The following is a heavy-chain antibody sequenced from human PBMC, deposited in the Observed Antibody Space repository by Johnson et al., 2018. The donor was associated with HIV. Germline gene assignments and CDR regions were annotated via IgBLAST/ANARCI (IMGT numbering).Heavy chain of an antibody. Sequence: VRQAPGKGLEWVSLISWDGGRTYYADSVKGRFTISRDNRKNSLYLQMNSLRPEDTALYYCAKDPPGSWGQGTMVTVSS. J-gene: IGHJ3*01. CDR3: AKDPPGS. D-gene: IGHD1-26*01. V-gene: IGHV3-43D*03. CDR2: ISWDGGRT.